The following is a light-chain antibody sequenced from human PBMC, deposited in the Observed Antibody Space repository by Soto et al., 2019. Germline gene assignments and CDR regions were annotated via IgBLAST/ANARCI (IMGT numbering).Light chain of an antibody. CDR1: QSVSSSY. CDR2: GVS. V-gene: IGKV3-20*01. Sequence: EIVLTQSPGTLSLSPGERATLSCRASQSVSSSYLAWYQQKPGQAPRLLSYGVSSRATGIPDRFSGSGSGTDFTLTISRLEPEDFAVYYCHQYDSSPLTFGGGTKVEIK. CDR3: HQYDSSPLT. J-gene: IGKJ4*01.